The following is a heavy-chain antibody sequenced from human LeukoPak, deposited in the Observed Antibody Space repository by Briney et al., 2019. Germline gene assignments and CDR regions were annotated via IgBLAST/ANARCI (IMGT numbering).Heavy chain of an antibody. D-gene: IGHD3-22*01. CDR3: ARCITMIVVVIATRLGYYFDY. V-gene: IGHV3-9*01. CDR2: ISWNSGSI. J-gene: IGHJ4*02. Sequence: GGSLRLSCAASGFTFDDYAMHWVRQAPGKGLEWVSGISWNSGSIGYADSVKGRLTISRDNAKNSLYLQMNSLRAEDTAVYYCARCITMIVVVIATRLGYYFDYWGQGTLVTVSS. CDR1: GFTFDDYA.